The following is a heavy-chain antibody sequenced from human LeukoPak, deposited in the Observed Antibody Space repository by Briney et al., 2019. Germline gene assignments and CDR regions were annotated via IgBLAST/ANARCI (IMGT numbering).Heavy chain of an antibody. D-gene: IGHD1-26*01. CDR3: ARDVRNRVGLNYYHQYMDV. Sequence: GGSLKLSCAASRTTFIHYWMSWVRQAPAKGLEGVANRNQDGSEKYYVDSVKGRFIISRDNAENSVYLHMNSLRADDTAVYYCARDVRNRVGLNYYHQYMDVWGKGTTVTVSS. CDR1: RTTFIHYW. CDR2: RNQDGSEK. V-gene: IGHV3-7*01. J-gene: IGHJ6*03.